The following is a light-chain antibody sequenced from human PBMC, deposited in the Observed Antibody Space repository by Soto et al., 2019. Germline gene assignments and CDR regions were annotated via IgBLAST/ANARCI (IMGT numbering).Light chain of an antibody. CDR1: SSNIGSNY. J-gene: IGLJ3*02. CDR3: AAWDDSLSGLV. V-gene: IGLV1-47*01. Sequence: QSVLTQPPSASGTPRQRVSISCSGSSSNIGSNYVYWYQQLPGTAPKLLIYRNNQRTSGVPDRFSGSKSGTSASLAISGLRSEDEADYYCAAWDDSLSGLVFGGGTKLTVL. CDR2: RNN.